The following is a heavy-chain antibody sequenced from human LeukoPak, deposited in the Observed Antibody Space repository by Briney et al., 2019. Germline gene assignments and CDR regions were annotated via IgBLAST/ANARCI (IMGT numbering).Heavy chain of an antibody. CDR1: GYTFTSYG. D-gene: IGHD2-2*01. V-gene: IGHV1-18*04. CDR2: ISAYNGNT. J-gene: IGHJ4*02. Sequence: GASVKVSCKASGYTFTSYGISWVRRAPGQGLEWMGWISAYNGNTNYAQKLQGRVTMTTDTSTSTAYMELRSLRSDDTAVYYCARASRTRGIVVVPAAMAYWGQGTLVTVSS. CDR3: ARASRTRGIVVVPAAMAY.